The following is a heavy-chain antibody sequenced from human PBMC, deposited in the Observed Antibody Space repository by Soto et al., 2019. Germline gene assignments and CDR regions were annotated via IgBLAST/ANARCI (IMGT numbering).Heavy chain of an antibody. J-gene: IGHJ4*02. Sequence: SETLSLTCTVSGDSINGYYWSWIRQPPGKGLEWLGYVYFTGSTNYNPSLKSRVTISVSTSKKQFSLRLTSLTAADTAVYYCARSLATPAHNTHYWGQATRVTVSS. CDR2: VYFTGST. CDR3: ARSLATPAHNTHY. V-gene: IGHV4-59*01. CDR1: GDSINGYY. D-gene: IGHD6-6*01.